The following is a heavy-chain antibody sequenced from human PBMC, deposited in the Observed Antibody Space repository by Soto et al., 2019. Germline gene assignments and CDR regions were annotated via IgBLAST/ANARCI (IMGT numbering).Heavy chain of an antibody. CDR3: ARGHHFYDSSGYQCGQY. J-gene: IGHJ4*02. D-gene: IGHD3-22*01. Sequence: PSETLSLTCAVSGYSIRSGHFWAWIRQPPGKGLEWIGNIYYTGSAYYIASLRSRVTMSVDTSKNQFSLKLTSVTAADTAVYFCARGHHFYDSSGYQCGQYWAPGTLVTVSS. CDR2: IYYTGSA. V-gene: IGHV4-38-2*01. CDR1: GYSIRSGHF.